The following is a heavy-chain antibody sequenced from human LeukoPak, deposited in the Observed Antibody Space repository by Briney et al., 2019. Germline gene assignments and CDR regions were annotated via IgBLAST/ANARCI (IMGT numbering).Heavy chain of an antibody. Sequence: ASVKVSCKASGYTFTGYYMHWVRQAPGQGLEWMGWINPNSGGTNYAQKFQGRVTMTRDPSISTAYMELSRLRSDDTAVYYCARGIASTSCYGPSCNWFDPWGQGTLVIVSS. V-gene: IGHV1-2*02. CDR3: ARGIASTSCYGPSCNWFDP. CDR2: INPNSGGT. D-gene: IGHD2-2*01. J-gene: IGHJ5*02. CDR1: GYTFTGYY.